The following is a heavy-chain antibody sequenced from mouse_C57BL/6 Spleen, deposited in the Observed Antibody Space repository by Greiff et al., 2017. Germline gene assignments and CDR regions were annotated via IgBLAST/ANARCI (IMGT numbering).Heavy chain of an antibody. CDR2: ISSGSSTI. Sequence: EVQLVESGGGLVKPGGSLKLSCAASGFNFSDYGMHWVRQATEKGLEWVAYISSGSSTIYYADTVKGRYTISRDNAKNTLFLQMTSLRSEDTAMFYCARTTVGENDMDYWRKGTAVTVSS. CDR3: ARTTVGENDMDY. V-gene: IGHV5-17*01. CDR1: GFNFSDYG. D-gene: IGHD4-1*02. J-gene: IGHJ4*01.